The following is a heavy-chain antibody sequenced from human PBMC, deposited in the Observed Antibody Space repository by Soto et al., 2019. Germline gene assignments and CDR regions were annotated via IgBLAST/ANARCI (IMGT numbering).Heavy chain of an antibody. CDR1: GFTVSNKY. CDR3: AKARAQYYDFWSGYPVDY. D-gene: IGHD3-3*01. J-gene: IGHJ4*02. CDR2: ISSSSNT. Sequence: GGSLRLSCAVSGFTVSNKYMTWVRQAPGKGLDWVSLISSSSNTYYADSVRGRFTISRDDSKNTLFLQMNNLRAEDTAVYYCAKARAQYYDFWSGYPVDYWGQGTLVTVSS. V-gene: IGHV3-66*01.